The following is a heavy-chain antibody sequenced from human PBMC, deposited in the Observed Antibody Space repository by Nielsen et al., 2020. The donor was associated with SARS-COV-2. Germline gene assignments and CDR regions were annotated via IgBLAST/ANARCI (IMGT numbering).Heavy chain of an antibody. CDR2: ISGSGGST. V-gene: IGHV3-23*01. CDR3: AKDNWNYSPRPLDY. Sequence: GESLKISCAASGFTFSSYSMNWVRQAPGKGLEWVSAISGSGGSTYYADSVKGRFTISRDNSKNTLYLQMNSLRAEDTAVYYCAKDNWNYSPRPLDYWGQGTLVTVSS. J-gene: IGHJ4*02. CDR1: GFTFSSYS. D-gene: IGHD1-7*01.